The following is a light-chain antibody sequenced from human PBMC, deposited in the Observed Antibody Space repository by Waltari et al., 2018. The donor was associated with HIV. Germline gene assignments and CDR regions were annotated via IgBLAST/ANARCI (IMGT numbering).Light chain of an antibody. CDR3: QQYRAYPLT. V-gene: IGKV1-16*02. J-gene: IGKJ4*01. Sequence: DIQLTQSPSSLSASVGDRVTITCRASQDVSNYLAWFQQQPGEPPKSLIYAASSLQSGVPSKFSGSGSGTHFALTISSLQPEDFATYYCQQYRAYPLTFGGGTNVE. CDR1: QDVSNY. CDR2: AAS.